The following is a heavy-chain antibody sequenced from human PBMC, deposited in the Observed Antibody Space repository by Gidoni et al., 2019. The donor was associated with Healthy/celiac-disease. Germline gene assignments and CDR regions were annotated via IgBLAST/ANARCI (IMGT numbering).Heavy chain of an antibody. CDR1: GFTFRSYA. V-gene: IGHV3-23*01. D-gene: IGHD3-3*01. J-gene: IGHJ4*02. CDR3: AKDLRGGYYNGGDY. CDR2: ISGSGGST. Sequence: EVQLLESGGGLVQPGGSLRLSCAASGFTFRSYAMSWVRQAPGKGLEWVSAISGSGGSTYYADSVKGRFTISRDNSKNTLYLQMNSLRAEDTAVYYCAKDLRGGYYNGGDYWGQGTLVTVSS.